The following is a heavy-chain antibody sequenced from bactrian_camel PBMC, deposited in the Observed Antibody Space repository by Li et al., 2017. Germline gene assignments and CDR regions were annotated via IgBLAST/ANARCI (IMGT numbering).Heavy chain of an antibody. V-gene: IGHV3S31*01. D-gene: IGHD3*01. Sequence: DVQLVESGGGLVQPGGSLTLSCAASPYTIRTYAMAWFRQAPGKEREGIATIDGNAVTTYKDSVKGRFTVSIDKAKNTLYLQMNSLKPEDSGMYYCAAAAGGITTLGRCYKMWEDWGQGTQVTVS. CDR2: IDGNAVTT. J-gene: IGHJ4*01. CDR3: AAAAGGITTLGRCYKMWED. CDR1: PYTIRTYA.